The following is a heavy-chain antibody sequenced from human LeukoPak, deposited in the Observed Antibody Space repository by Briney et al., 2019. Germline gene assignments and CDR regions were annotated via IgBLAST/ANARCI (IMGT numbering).Heavy chain of an antibody. CDR2: VFYSGSI. V-gene: IGHV4-59*08. J-gene: IGHJ4*02. CDR3: ARLTSGTHPNFDY. CDR1: GGSISSYY. Sequence: SETQSLTCTVSGGSISSYYWSWIRQPPRKGLEWIGYVFYSGSINYNPSLKSRVTISIDASKNQFSLKLSSVTAADTAVYYCARLTSGTHPNFDYWGQGTLVTVSS. D-gene: IGHD3-10*01.